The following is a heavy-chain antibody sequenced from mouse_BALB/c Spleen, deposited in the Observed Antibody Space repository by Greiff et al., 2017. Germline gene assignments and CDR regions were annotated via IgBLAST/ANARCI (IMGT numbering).Heavy chain of an antibody. V-gene: IGHV14-3*02. J-gene: IGHJ2*01. CDR1: GFNIKDTY. D-gene: IGHD1-1*01. CDR2: IDPANGNT. Sequence: VQLKQSGAELVQPGASVKLSCTASGFNIKDTYMHWVKQRPEQGLEWIGRIDPANGNTKYDPKFQGKATITADTSSNTAYLQLSSLTSEDTAVYYCASLYYYGSSYGDVDYWGQGTTLTVSS. CDR3: ASLYYYGSSYGDVDY.